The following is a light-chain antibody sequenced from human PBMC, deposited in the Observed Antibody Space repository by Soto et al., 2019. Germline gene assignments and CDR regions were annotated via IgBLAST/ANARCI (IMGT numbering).Light chain of an antibody. CDR1: SSNIGAGYD. Sequence: QSVLTQPPSVSGAPGQRVTISCTGSSSNIGAGYDVHWYQQLPGTAPKLLIYGNSNRPSGVPDRFSGSKSGTSASLAVTGRQAEDEAGYYCQAYDSSLSGWVFGGGTKRAVL. V-gene: IGLV1-40*01. J-gene: IGLJ3*02. CDR2: GNS. CDR3: QAYDSSLSGWV.